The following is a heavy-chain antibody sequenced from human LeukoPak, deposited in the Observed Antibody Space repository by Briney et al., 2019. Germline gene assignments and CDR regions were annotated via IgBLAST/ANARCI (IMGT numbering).Heavy chain of an antibody. V-gene: IGHV3-21*01. CDR1: GFTFGDFA. CDR2: ISSSSSYI. J-gene: IGHJ3*02. D-gene: IGHD1-14*01. Sequence: GGSLRLSCTTSGFTFGDFAMSWFRQAPGKGLEWVSSISSSSSYIYYADSVKGRFTISRDNAKNSLYLQMNSLRAEDTAVYYCARNGIYAFDIWGQGTMVTVSS. CDR3: ARNGIYAFDI.